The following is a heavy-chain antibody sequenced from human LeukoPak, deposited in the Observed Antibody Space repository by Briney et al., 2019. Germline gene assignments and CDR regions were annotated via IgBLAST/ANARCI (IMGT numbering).Heavy chain of an antibody. D-gene: IGHD2/OR15-2a*01. CDR2: IRSKANSYAT. CDR1: GVTFSGSG. J-gene: IGHJ6*02. Sequence: GGSLRLSCAASGVTFSGSGVHWVRQASGKGLEWVGRIRSKANSYATAFPASVKGRFTISRDDSKNTAYLQMNSLKTEDTALYHCVRNNGMDVWGQGTTVIVSS. V-gene: IGHV3-73*01. CDR3: VRNNGMDV.